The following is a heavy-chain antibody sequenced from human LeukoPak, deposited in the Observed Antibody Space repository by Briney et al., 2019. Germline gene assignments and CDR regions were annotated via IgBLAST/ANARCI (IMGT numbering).Heavy chain of an antibody. CDR1: GLTFSSYA. J-gene: IGHJ6*02. V-gene: IGHV3-23*01. Sequence: GGSLRLSRAASGLTFSSYAMSWVRQAPGRGLEWVSGISGSGDRINYADSVKGRFTISRDNSKNTLYLQMNSLRADDTAVYYCAKDSRALDVWGQGTTVTVSS. CDR2: ISGSGDRI. D-gene: IGHD6-13*01. CDR3: AKDSRALDV.